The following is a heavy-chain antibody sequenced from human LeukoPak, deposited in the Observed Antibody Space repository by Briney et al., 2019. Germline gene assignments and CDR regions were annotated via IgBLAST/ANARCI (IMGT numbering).Heavy chain of an antibody. Sequence: SETLSLTCAVYGGSFSGYYWSWIRQPPGKGLEWIGEINHSGSTYYNPSLKSRVTISVDTSKNQFSLKLSSVTAADSAVYYCARLTYDSSGYYYYYYYMDVWGKGTTVTISS. J-gene: IGHJ6*03. CDR2: INHSGST. V-gene: IGHV4-34*01. D-gene: IGHD3-22*01. CDR1: GGSFSGYY. CDR3: ARLTYDSSGYYYYYYYMDV.